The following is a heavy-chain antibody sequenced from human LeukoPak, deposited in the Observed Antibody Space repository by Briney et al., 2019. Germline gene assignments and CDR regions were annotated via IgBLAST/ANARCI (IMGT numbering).Heavy chain of an antibody. D-gene: IGHD1/OR15-1a*01. CDR3: AREGTRGLFDS. CDR1: GFTFSSYW. V-gene: IGHV3-7*01. J-gene: IGHJ4*02. Sequence: PGGSLRLSCAASGFTFSSYWMSWVRQAPGKGLEWVADINLDRSEKYYVDSVKGRFTISRDNAKNSLNLHMNSLRAEDTAVYYCAREGTRGLFDSWGQGTLDTVSS. CDR2: INLDRSEK.